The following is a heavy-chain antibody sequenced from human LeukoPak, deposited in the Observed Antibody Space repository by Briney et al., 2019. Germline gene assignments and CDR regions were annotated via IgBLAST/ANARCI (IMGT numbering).Heavy chain of an antibody. CDR2: IKPDGSEK. Sequence: PGGSLRLTCAASGFTLISYLLTWVRQAPGKGLEWVANIKPDGSEKTYVDPVKGRFTISRDNPQNSLYLQMNSLRGEDTAVYYCARVAVSATGAQDIWGQGTMVTVSS. J-gene: IGHJ3*02. D-gene: IGHD6-19*01. CDR1: GFTLISYL. CDR3: ARVAVSATGAQDI. V-gene: IGHV3-7*04.